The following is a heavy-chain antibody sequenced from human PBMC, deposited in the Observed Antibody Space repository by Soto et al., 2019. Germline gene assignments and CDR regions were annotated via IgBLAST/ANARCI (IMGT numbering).Heavy chain of an antibody. CDR3: ARDSTAMAPFDY. Sequence: PGGSLRLSCAASGLTFSDYYMSWIRQAPGKGLEWVSYISSSGSTIYYADSVKGRFTISRDNAKNSLYLQMNSLRAEDTAVYYCARDSTAMAPFDYWGQGTLVTVSS. D-gene: IGHD5-18*01. V-gene: IGHV3-11*01. J-gene: IGHJ4*02. CDR2: ISSSGSTI. CDR1: GLTFSDYY.